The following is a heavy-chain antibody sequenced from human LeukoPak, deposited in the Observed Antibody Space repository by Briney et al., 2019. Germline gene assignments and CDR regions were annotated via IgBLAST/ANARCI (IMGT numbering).Heavy chain of an antibody. CDR1: GGSFSGYY. J-gene: IGHJ4*02. Sequence: SETLSLTCAVYGGSFSGYYWSWIRQPPGKGLEWIGEINHSGSTNYNPFLKSRVTISVDTSKNQFSLKLSSVTAADTAVYYCARRYSGYDLSEYFDYWGQGTLVTVSS. D-gene: IGHD5-12*01. CDR2: INHSGST. V-gene: IGHV4-34*01. CDR3: ARRYSGYDLSEYFDY.